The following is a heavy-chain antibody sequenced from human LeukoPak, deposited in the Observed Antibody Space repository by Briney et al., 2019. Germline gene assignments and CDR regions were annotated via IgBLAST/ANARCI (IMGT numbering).Heavy chain of an antibody. J-gene: IGHJ6*02. CDR2: ISYDGSNK. D-gene: IGHD4-17*01. V-gene: IGHV3-30*18. Sequence: GGSLRLSCAASGFTFSSYGMHWVRQAPGKGLEWVAVISYDGSNKYYADSVKGRFTISRDNSKNTLYLQMNSLRAEDTAVYYLAKSYGDYEPGGPYYYGMAVWGQGTTVTVSS. CDR3: AKSYGDYEPGGPYYYGMAV. CDR1: GFTFSSYG.